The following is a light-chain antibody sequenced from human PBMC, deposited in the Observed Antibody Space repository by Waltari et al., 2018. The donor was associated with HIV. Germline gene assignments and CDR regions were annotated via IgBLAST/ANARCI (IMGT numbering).Light chain of an antibody. CDR1: QTVSNNY. CDR2: DAS. CDR3: HQFGSSTSYT. J-gene: IGKJ2*01. V-gene: IGKV3D-20*01. Sequence: EIVLTQSPATLSLSPGERATLSCGASQTVSNNYLAWYQQKPGLAPRLLIYDASSRATGVPDRFSGSGSGTDYTLTIARLEPEDFAVDYCHQFGSSTSYTFGQGTKLEIK.